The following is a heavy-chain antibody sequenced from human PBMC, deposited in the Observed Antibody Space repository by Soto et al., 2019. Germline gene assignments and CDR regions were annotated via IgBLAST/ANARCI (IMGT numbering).Heavy chain of an antibody. V-gene: IGHV1-18*01. CDR2: IGPYNGNT. CDR3: ARCYCSVGSCYTCWHFDL. Sequence: QVQLVQSGAEVKKPGASVKVSCKASGYTFNNYGISWVRQAPGQGLEWMGWIGPYNGNTDHAQTFQGRVTMTTDTSTNTAYMELRSLRFDDTALYYCARCYCSVGSCYTCWHFDLWGRGTLVTVSS. D-gene: IGHD2-15*01. CDR1: GYTFNNYG. J-gene: IGHJ2*01.